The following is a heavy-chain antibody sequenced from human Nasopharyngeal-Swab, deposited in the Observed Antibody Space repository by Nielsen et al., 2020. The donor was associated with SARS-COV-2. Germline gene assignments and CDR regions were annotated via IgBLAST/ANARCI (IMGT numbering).Heavy chain of an antibody. V-gene: IGHV4-39*07. Sequence: SETLSLTCTVSGGSISSSSYYWGWIRQPPGKGLEWIGSIYYSGSTYYNPSLKSRVTISVDTSKNQFSLKLSSVTAADTAVYYCARGSTRITIFGVVIPYFDYWGQGTLVTVSS. D-gene: IGHD3-3*01. CDR2: IYYSGST. J-gene: IGHJ4*02. CDR1: GGSISSSSYY. CDR3: ARGSTRITIFGVVIPYFDY.